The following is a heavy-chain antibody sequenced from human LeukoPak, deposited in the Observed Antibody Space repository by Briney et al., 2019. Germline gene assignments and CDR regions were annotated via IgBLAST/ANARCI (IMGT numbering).Heavy chain of an antibody. CDR3: ARTPEGYCSSTSCQPTDYYYYYGMDV. CDR1: GGTFSSYA. J-gene: IGHJ6*02. CDR2: IIPILGIA. Sequence: GSSVEVSCKASGGTFSSYAISWVRQAPGQGLEWMGRIIPILGIANYAQKFQGRVTITADKSTSTAYMELSSLRSEDTAVYYCARTPEGYCSSTSCQPTDYYYYYGMDVWGQGTTVTVPS. D-gene: IGHD2-2*01. V-gene: IGHV1-69*04.